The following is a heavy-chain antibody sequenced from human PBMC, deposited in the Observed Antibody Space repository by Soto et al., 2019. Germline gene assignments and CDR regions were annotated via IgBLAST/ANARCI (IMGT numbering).Heavy chain of an antibody. CDR2: ISYDGSNK. V-gene: IGHV3-30-3*01. CDR1: GFTFSSYA. Sequence: GGSLRLSCAASGFTFSSYAMHWVRQAPGKGLEWVAVISYDGSNKYYADSVKGRFTISRDNSKNTLYLQMNSLRAEDTAVYYCARDSTMIVVVSCMDVWGPGTTVTVSS. CDR3: ARDSTMIVVVSCMDV. J-gene: IGHJ6*02. D-gene: IGHD3-22*01.